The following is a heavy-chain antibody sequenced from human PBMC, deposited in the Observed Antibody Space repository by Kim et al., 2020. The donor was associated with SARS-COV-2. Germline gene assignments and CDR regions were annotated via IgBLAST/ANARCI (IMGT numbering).Heavy chain of an antibody. Sequence: GGSLRLSCEASAFSFNNYAMHWVRQAPGKGLEWMAVISYDGNHKYYADSVKGRFTISRDNSKSTLYLQMNSLRPEDTALYYCARDAYESDLHYYGMDVWG. D-gene: IGHD3-22*01. CDR2: ISYDGNHK. J-gene: IGHJ6*01. CDR1: AFSFNNYA. V-gene: IGHV3-30-3*01. CDR3: ARDAYESDLHYYGMDV.